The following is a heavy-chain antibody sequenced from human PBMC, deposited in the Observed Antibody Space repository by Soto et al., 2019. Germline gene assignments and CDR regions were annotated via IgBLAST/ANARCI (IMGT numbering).Heavy chain of an antibody. CDR3: ARLGGYYQAFDN. Sequence: QVQLQESGLGLVKPSETLSLTCTVSGGSIRNNYWSWIRQPPGKGLEWVGYIYYTGTSKYNPSLKSRVTISVDSSKNQFSLKLDSVTAADTAVYYCARLGGYYQAFDNWGQGTLVTVSS. CDR2: IYYTGTS. D-gene: IGHD3-3*01. J-gene: IGHJ4*02. V-gene: IGHV4-59*08. CDR1: GGSIRNNY.